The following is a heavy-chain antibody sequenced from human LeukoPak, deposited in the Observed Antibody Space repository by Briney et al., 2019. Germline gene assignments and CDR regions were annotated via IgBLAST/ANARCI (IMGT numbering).Heavy chain of an antibody. J-gene: IGHJ4*02. V-gene: IGHV3-23*01. D-gene: IGHD4-17*01. CDR2: VSGGGGST. Sequence: GGSLRLSCVASGFTFSTYALTGVRGAPGRGLGWVSAVSGGGGSTYYADSVRGRFTISRDNSKNTLYLQMKSLNAEDTAVYYCAKGSSSGDYGGYYFDYWGQGTLVTVSS. CDR1: GFTFSTYA. CDR3: AKGSSSGDYGGYYFDY.